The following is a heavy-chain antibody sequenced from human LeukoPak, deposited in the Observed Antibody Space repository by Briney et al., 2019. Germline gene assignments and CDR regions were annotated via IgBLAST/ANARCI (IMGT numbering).Heavy chain of an antibody. D-gene: IGHD6-19*01. CDR3: AKTGYSSGKGDY. J-gene: IGHJ4*02. V-gene: IGHV3-23*01. CDR1: GFTFSSYA. CDR2: ITGSGGST. Sequence: GGSLRLSCAASGFTFSSYAMNWARQAPGKGLEWVSSITGSGGSTYYADSVKGRFTISRDNSKNTLYLQMNSLRAEDTAVYYCAKTGYSSGKGDYWGQGTLVTVSS.